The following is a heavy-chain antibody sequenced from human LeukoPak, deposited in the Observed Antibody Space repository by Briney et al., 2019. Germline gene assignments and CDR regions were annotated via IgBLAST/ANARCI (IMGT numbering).Heavy chain of an antibody. V-gene: IGHV1-69*13. J-gene: IGHJ4*02. CDR1: GGTFTSYA. Sequence: SVKVSCKASGGTFTSYAISWVRQAPGQGLEWMGGIIPIFGTANYAQKFQGRVTFTADESTSTAYMELSSLRPEDTAVYYCARDLVGSAISYSSGAWDYWGQGTLVTVSS. CDR3: ARDLVGSAISYSSGAWDY. CDR2: IIPIFGTA. D-gene: IGHD3-10*01.